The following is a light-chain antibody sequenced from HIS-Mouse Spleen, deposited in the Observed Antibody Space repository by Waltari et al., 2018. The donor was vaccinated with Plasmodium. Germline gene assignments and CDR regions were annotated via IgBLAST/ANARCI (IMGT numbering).Light chain of an antibody. J-gene: IGLJ2*01. V-gene: IGLV2-14*01. CDR1: SSDVGGYHY. CDR2: EVS. CDR3: SSYTSSSTVV. Sequence: QSALTQPASVSGSPGQSITISCTGTSSDVGGYHYVSWYQQHPGKAPKLMCYEVSNRPSGVSNRFSGSKSGNTASLTISGLQAEDEADYYCSSYTSSSTVVFGGGTKLTVL.